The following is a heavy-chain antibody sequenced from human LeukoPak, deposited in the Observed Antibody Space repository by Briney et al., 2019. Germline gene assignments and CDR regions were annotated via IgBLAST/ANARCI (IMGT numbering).Heavy chain of an antibody. V-gene: IGHV3-48*03. CDR3: ARAESTQWLGGCYSYFDY. D-gene: IGHD3-22*01. CDR2: ISSSGSTI. J-gene: IGHJ4*02. CDR1: GFTFSSYE. Sequence: GGSLRLSFAASGFTFSSYETNWVRQAPGKGLEWVSYISSSGSTIYYADSVKGRFTISRDNAKNSLYLQMNSLRAEDTAVYYCARAESTQWLGGCYSYFDYWGQGTLVTVSS.